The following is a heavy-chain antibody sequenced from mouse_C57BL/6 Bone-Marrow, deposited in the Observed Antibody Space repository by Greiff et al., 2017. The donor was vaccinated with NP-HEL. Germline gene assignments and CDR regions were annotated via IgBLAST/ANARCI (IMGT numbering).Heavy chain of an antibody. CDR1: GFTFSDYG. CDR2: ISSGSRTI. V-gene: IGHV5-17*01. D-gene: IGHD5-1*01. J-gene: IGHJ3*01. Sequence: EVQLVESGGGLVKPGGSLKLSCAASGFTFSDYGMHWVRQAPEKGLEWVAYISSGSRTIYYADTVKGRFTISRDNAKNTLFLQMTSLRSEDTAMYDCAMTYLFAYWGQGTLVTVSA. CDR3: AMTYLFAY.